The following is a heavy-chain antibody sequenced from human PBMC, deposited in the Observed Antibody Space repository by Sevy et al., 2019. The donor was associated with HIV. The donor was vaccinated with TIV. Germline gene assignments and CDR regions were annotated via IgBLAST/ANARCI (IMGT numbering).Heavy chain of an antibody. Sequence: GGSLRLSCVVSGFSLRNYGMHWVRQAPGKGLEWATSISSSGKKKYYVDSLKGRLTISIDISKNTVYLQMNNLGPEDTAIYYCARDSWGAGGRKGGGIDYWGQGTPVTVSS. V-gene: IGHV3-30*03. D-gene: IGHD3-16*01. J-gene: IGHJ4*02. CDR3: ARDSWGAGGRKGGGIDY. CDR2: ISSSGKKK. CDR1: GFSLRNYG.